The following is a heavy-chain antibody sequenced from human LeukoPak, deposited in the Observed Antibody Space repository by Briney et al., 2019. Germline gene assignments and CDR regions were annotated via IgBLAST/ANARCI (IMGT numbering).Heavy chain of an antibody. J-gene: IGHJ4*02. D-gene: IGHD4-17*01. V-gene: IGHV4-39*01. Sequence: SETLSLTCTVSGGSISSSSYYWGWIRQPPGKGLEWIGSIYYSGSTYYNPSLKSRVTISVDTSKNQFSLKLSSVTAADTAVYYCARYTRGDYVFDYWGQGTLVTVSS. CDR3: ARYTRGDYVFDY. CDR1: GGSISSSSYY. CDR2: IYYSGST.